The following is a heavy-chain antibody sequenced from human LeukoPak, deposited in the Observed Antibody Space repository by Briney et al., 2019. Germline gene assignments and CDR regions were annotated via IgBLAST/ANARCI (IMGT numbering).Heavy chain of an antibody. CDR3: ARDSSGSYYGFDY. CDR2: IYHSGST. J-gene: IGHJ4*02. D-gene: IGHD1-26*01. CDR1: GYSFSSGYY. Sequence: SETLSLTCTVSGYSFSSGYYWGWIRQPPGKGLEWIGSIYHSGSTYYNPSLKSRVTIPVNTSKNQFSLKLSSVTAADTDVYYCARDSSGSYYGFDYWGQGTLVTVSS. V-gene: IGHV4-38-2*02.